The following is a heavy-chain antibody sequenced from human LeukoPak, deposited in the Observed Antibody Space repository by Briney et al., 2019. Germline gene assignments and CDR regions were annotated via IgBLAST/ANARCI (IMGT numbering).Heavy chain of an antibody. V-gene: IGHV4-30-4*01. Sequence: SQTLSLTCTVFGGSISSGDYYWSWIRQPPGKGLEWIGYIYYSGSTYYNPSLKSRVAISVDTSKNQFSLKLSSVTAADTAVYYCARGNDILNVYLPWGQGTLVTVSS. CDR2: IYYSGST. D-gene: IGHD3-9*01. CDR3: ARGNDILNVYLP. CDR1: GGSISSGDYY. J-gene: IGHJ5*02.